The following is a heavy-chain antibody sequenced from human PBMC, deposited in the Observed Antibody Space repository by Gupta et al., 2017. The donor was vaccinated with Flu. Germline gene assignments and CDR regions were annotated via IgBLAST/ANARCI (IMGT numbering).Heavy chain of an antibody. D-gene: IGHD2-2*01. CDR3: ARPYMIIVGAAMWVDYFGMDV. Sequence: QVQLVESGGGVVQPGRSLRLSCAASGFSFSSYGMHWVRQAPGKGLEWVAVISYDGSNKDYADYVKGRVTSSRDNSKNKLNLQMNSLRPEDTAVYFCARPYMIIVGAAMWVDYFGMDVWGQGTTVSVSS. CDR2: ISYDGSNK. J-gene: IGHJ6*02. CDR1: GFSFSSYG. V-gene: IGHV3-30*03.